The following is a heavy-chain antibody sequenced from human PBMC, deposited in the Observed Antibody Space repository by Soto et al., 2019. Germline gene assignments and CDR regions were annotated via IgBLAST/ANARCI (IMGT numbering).Heavy chain of an antibody. CDR1: GFTFSSYA. V-gene: IGHV3-30-3*01. CDR2: ISYDGSNK. Sequence: GGSLRLSCAASGFTFSSYAMHWVRQAPGKGLEWVAVISYDGSNKYYADSVKGRFTISRDNSKHTLYLQMNSLRAEDTAVYYCARDHLHYYDSSGYYYYWGQGTLVTVSS. J-gene: IGHJ4*02. CDR3: ARDHLHYYDSSGYYYY. D-gene: IGHD3-22*01.